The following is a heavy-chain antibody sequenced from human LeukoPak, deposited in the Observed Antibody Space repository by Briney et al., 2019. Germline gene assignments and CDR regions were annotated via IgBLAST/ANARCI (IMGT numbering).Heavy chain of an antibody. D-gene: IGHD6-13*01. CDR1: GFTFSSYA. CDR2: ISGSGGGT. Sequence: GGSLRLSCAASGFTFSSYAMSWVRQAPGKGLEWVSAISGSGGGTYYADSVKGRFTISRDNSKNTLYLQMNSLRAEDTAVYYCAKFPDSSSWGNWFDPWGQGTLVTVSS. V-gene: IGHV3-23*01. J-gene: IGHJ5*02. CDR3: AKFPDSSSWGNWFDP.